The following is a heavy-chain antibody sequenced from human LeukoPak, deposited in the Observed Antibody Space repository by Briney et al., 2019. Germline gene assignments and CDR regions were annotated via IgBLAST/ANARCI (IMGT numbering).Heavy chain of an antibody. D-gene: IGHD3-10*01. CDR1: GFTFNNAW. Sequence: GGSLRLSCAASGFTFNNAWMSWVRQAPGKGLEWVGRIKSKTDGDTTDYAAPVKGRFTISRDDSKNTLYLQMNSLKTEDTAVYYCTTLAYYGSGSYFGFDIWGQGTMVTVSS. V-gene: IGHV3-15*01. J-gene: IGHJ3*02. CDR3: TTLAYYGSGSYFGFDI. CDR2: IKSKTDGDTT.